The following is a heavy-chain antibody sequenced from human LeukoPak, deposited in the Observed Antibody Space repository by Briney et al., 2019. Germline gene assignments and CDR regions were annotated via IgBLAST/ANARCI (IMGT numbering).Heavy chain of an antibody. J-gene: IGHJ4*02. CDR3: ARASPPQPSALYYFDY. CDR2: IYSGGST. V-gene: IGHV3-53*01. CDR1: GFTVSSNY. Sequence: GGSLRLSCAASGFTVSSNYMSWVRQAPGKGLEWVSVIYSGGSTYYADSVKGRFTISRDNSKNTLYLQMNSLRAEDTAVYYCARASPPQPSALYYFDYWGQGTLVTVSS. D-gene: IGHD2-2*01.